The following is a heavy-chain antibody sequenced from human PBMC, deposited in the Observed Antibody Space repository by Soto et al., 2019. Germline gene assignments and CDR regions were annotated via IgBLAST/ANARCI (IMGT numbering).Heavy chain of an antibody. D-gene: IGHD2-2*01. V-gene: IGHV4-39*01. Sequence: SETLSLTCSVSGGSIGTTSYYWGWIRQPPGKGLEWIGSIFYSGSSYYNPSLKSRVTISVDTSKNQFSLKLNSVTAADTAVYYCAKSICSSSSCYYWGRFDPWGQGTLVTVSS. CDR3: AKSICSSSSCYYWGRFDP. CDR1: GGSIGTTSYY. J-gene: IGHJ5*02. CDR2: IFYSGSS.